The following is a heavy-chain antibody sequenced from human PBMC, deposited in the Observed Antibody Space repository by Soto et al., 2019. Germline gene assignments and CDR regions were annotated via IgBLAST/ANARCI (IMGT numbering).Heavy chain of an antibody. CDR1: GYTFAAYY. Sequence: QVQLVQSGAEVKKPGASVKVSCKTSGYTFAAYYIHWIRQSPGQGLEWMGWINPTSGSTVYAQNFHDRVTMTRETSISTAYMELRRLNSDDTAVYYCARDPDYGDYWGYFFDSWGQGTPVTGSS. J-gene: IGHJ4*02. CDR3: ARDPDYGDYWGYFFDS. D-gene: IGHD4-17*01. CDR2: INPTSGST. V-gene: IGHV1-2*02.